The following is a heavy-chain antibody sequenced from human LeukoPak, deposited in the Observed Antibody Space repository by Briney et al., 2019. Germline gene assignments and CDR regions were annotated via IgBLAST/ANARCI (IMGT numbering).Heavy chain of an antibody. V-gene: IGHV4-59*12. D-gene: IGHD6-13*01. J-gene: IGHJ5*02. CDR2: IYYSGST. CDR3: ARTPAAGHSNWFDP. CDR1: GGSISTYY. Sequence: SETLSLTCTVSGGSISTYYGNWIRQAPGKGLEWIGYIYYSGSTNYNPSLKSRVAMSVDTSRNQFSLKLSSVTAVDTAVYYCARTPAAGHSNWFDPWGQGTLVTVSS.